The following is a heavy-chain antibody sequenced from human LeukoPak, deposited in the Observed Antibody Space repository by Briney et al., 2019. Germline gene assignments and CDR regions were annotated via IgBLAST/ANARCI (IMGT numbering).Heavy chain of an antibody. CDR2: IYSGGST. CDR3: ARKTDHQTGGDD. V-gene: IGHV3-66*01. Sequence: GGSLRLSCAASGFSVSRNYMTWVRQAPGEGLEWVSLIYSGGSTSYADSVKGRFTISRDNSKNTLYLQMNSLRAEDTAVYYCARKTDHQTGGDDWGQGTLVTV. CDR1: GFSVSRNY. D-gene: IGHD1-14*01. J-gene: IGHJ4*02.